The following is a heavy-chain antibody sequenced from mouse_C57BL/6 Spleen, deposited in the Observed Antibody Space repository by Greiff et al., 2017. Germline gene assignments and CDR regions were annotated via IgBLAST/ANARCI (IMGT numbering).Heavy chain of an antibody. CDR1: GFNIKDDY. V-gene: IGHV14-4*01. CDR3: LYYGSSPWYFDY. Sequence: VQLQQSGAELVRPGASVKLSCTASGFNIKDDYMHWVKQRPEQGLEWIGWLDPENGDTDYASKFQGKATITADTSSNTADLQLSSMTSEDTAVYYCLYYGSSPWYFDYWGQGTTLTVSS. J-gene: IGHJ2*01. D-gene: IGHD1-1*01. CDR2: LDPENGDT.